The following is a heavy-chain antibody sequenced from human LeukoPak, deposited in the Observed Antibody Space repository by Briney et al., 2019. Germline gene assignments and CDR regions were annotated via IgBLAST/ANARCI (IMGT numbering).Heavy chain of an antibody. D-gene: IGHD3-10*01. CDR1: GFTFSNAW. CDR2: IKSKTDGGTT. V-gene: IGHV3-15*01. J-gene: IGHJ4*02. Sequence: PWGSLRLSCAASGFTFSNAWMSWVRQAPGKGLEWVGRIKSKTDGGTTDYAAPVKGRFTISRDDSKNTLYLQMNSLKTEDTAVYYCTSTYYYGSGSYSPFDYWGQGTLVTVSS. CDR3: TSTYYYGSGSYSPFDY.